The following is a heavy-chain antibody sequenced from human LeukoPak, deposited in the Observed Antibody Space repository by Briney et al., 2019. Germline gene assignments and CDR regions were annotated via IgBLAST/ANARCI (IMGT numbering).Heavy chain of an antibody. D-gene: IGHD3-10*01. V-gene: IGHV3-20*04. Sequence: GGSPRLSCAASGFTIDDYGMSWVRQVPGKGLEWDSGINWNGGSTGYADSVKGRFTISRDNAKNSQYLQMNSLRAEDTALYYCASSGGRGSGSYYNEYWGQGTLVTVSS. CDR1: GFTIDDYG. CDR3: ASSGGRGSGSYYNEY. CDR2: INWNGGST. J-gene: IGHJ4*02.